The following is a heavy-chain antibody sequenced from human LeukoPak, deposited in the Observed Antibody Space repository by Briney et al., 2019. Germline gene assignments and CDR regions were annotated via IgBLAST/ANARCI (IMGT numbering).Heavy chain of an antibody. CDR3: AKKGIPVAGNTWFDP. CDR2: ISSGSSYI. CDR1: GFTFSSYS. J-gene: IGHJ5*02. D-gene: IGHD6-19*01. Sequence: GGSLRLSCAASGFTFSSYSMNWVRQAPGKGLEWVSSISSGSSYIYYADSVKGRFTISRDNSKNTLYLQMNSLRAEDTAVYYCAKKGIPVAGNTWFDPWGQGTLVTVSS. V-gene: IGHV3-21*04.